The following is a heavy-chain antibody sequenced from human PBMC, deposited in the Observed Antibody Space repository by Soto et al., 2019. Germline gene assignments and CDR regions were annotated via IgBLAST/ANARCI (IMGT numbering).Heavy chain of an antibody. J-gene: IGHJ6*03. Sequence: PGGSLRLSCAASGFTFSDYYMSWIRQAPGKGLEWVSYISSSGSTIYYADSVKGRFTISRDNAKNSLYLQMNSLRAEDTAVYYCARCVDTAMVYYYYMDVWGKGTTVTVSS. D-gene: IGHD5-18*01. V-gene: IGHV3-11*01. CDR1: GFTFSDYY. CDR2: ISSSGSTI. CDR3: ARCVDTAMVYYYYMDV.